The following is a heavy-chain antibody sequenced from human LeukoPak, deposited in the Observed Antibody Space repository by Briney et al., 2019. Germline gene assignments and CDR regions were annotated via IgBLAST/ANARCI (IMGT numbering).Heavy chain of an antibody. CDR2: IYYGGST. CDR3: ARGRGSSSWFDY. V-gene: IGHV4-59*01. CDR1: GGSISTYY. J-gene: IGHJ4*02. Sequence: SETQSLTCTVSGGSISTYYWSWIRQSPGKGLEWIGYIYYGGSTNYNPSLKSRVTISVDTSKNRFSLRLSSVTAADTAVYYCARGRGSSSWFDYWGQGTLVTVSS. D-gene: IGHD6-13*01.